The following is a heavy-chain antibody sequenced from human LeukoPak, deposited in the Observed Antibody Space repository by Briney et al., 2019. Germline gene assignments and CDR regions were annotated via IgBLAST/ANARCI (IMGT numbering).Heavy chain of an antibody. CDR3: AKSTVDTAMASIDY. V-gene: IGHV4-39*01. D-gene: IGHD5-18*01. CDR2: IYYSGST. CDR1: GSSISSSSYY. Sequence: SETLSLTCTVSGSSISSSSYYWGWIRQPPGKGLEWIGSIYYSGSTYYNPSLKSRVTISVDTSKNQFSLKLSSVTAADTAVYYCAKSTVDTAMASIDYWGQGTLVTVSS. J-gene: IGHJ4*02.